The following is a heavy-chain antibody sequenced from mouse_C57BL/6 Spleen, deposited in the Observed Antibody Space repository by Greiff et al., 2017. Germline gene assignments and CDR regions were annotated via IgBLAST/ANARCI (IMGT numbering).Heavy chain of an antibody. CDR1: GYTFTSYW. V-gene: IGHV1-55*01. Sequence: VQLQQPGAELVKPGASVKMSCKASGYTFTSYWITWVKQRPGQGLEWIGDIYPGSGSTNYNEKFKSKATLTVDTSSSTAYMQLSSLTSEDSAVYYCAREIYYGNCLYAMDYWGQGTSVTVSS. J-gene: IGHJ4*01. D-gene: IGHD2-1*01. CDR2: IYPGSGST. CDR3: AREIYYGNCLYAMDY.